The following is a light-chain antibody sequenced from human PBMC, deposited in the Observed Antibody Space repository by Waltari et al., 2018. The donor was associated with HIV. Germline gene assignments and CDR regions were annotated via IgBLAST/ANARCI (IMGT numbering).Light chain of an antibody. CDR1: QGISNY. CDR2: DAS. J-gene: IGKJ4*01. Sequence: DIQMTQSPSSLSASVGDRVTITCQASQGISNYLNWYKQKPGKAPKLLIYDASLLYPGVPSRFSESGSGTFFTLTISNLQPEDIATYYCQKYNDPSLTFGGGTKVQI. V-gene: IGKV1-33*01. CDR3: QKYNDPSLT.